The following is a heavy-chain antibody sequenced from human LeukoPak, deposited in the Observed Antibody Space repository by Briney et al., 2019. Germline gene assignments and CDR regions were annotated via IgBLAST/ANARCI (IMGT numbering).Heavy chain of an antibody. CDR3: AGDHRPGLVATTLSLGVDY. D-gene: IGHD5-12*01. J-gene: IGHJ4*02. CDR1: GGSISSSSYY. Sequence: SETLSLTCTVSGGSISSSSYYWGWIRQPPGKGLEWIGSIYYSGSTYYNPSLKSRVTISVDTSKNQFSLKLSSVTAADTAVYYCAGDHRPGLVATTLSLGVDYWGQGTLVTVSS. CDR2: IYYSGST. V-gene: IGHV4-39*07.